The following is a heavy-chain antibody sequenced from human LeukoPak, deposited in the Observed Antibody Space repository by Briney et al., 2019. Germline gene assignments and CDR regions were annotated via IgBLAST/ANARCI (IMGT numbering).Heavy chain of an antibody. CDR2: ISYDGSNK. CDR3: ARGHFAARFQYYYDSSSYYGWFGY. V-gene: IGHV3-30*04. D-gene: IGHD3-22*01. Sequence: PGRSLRLSCAASGFTFSSYAMHWVRQAPGKGLEWVAVISYDGSNKYYADSVKGRFTISRDNSKNTLYLQMNSLRAEDTAVYYCARGHFAARFQYYYDSSSYYGWFGYWGQGTLVTVSS. J-gene: IGHJ4*02. CDR1: GFTFSSYA.